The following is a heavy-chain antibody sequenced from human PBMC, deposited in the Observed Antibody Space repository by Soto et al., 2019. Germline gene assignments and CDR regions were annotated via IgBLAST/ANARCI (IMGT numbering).Heavy chain of an antibody. J-gene: IGHJ6*03. CDR3: ATCMVRGVITPYYMDV. Sequence: EVQLLESGGGLVQPGGSLRLSCAASGFTFSSYAMSWVRQAPGKGLEWVSAISGSGGSTYYADSVKGRFTISRDNSKNTLYLQMNSLRAEDTAVYYCATCMVRGVITPYYMDVWGKGTTVTVSS. CDR2: ISGSGGST. CDR1: GFTFSSYA. D-gene: IGHD3-10*01. V-gene: IGHV3-23*01.